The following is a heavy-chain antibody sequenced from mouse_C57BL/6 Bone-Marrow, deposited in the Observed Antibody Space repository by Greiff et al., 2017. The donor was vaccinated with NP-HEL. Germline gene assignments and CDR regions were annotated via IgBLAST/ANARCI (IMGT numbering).Heavy chain of an antibody. J-gene: IGHJ2*01. CDR1: GYTFTSYW. Sequence: QVQLKQPGAELVKPGASVKLSCKASGYTFTSYWMHWVKQRPGQGLEWIGMIHPNSGSTNYNEKFKSKATLTVDKSSSTAYMQLSSLTSEDSAVYYCARPYYYGPFDYWGQGTTLTVSS. CDR2: IHPNSGST. D-gene: IGHD1-1*01. V-gene: IGHV1-64*01. CDR3: ARPYYYGPFDY.